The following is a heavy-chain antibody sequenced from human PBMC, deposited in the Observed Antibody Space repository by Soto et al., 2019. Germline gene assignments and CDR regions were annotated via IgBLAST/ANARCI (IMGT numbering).Heavy chain of an antibody. CDR2: IIPLFNTA. D-gene: IGHD3-22*01. J-gene: IGHJ4*02. CDR3: ARAPHSGYYYSLFDY. Sequence: VSCKASGGTFSSYAITWVRRAPGQGLGWMGGIIPLFNTANYAQKFQGRVTITADESTSTAYMELSSLRSEDTAVYYCARAPHSGYYYSLFDYWGQGALVTVSS. CDR1: GGTFSSYA. V-gene: IGHV1-69*01.